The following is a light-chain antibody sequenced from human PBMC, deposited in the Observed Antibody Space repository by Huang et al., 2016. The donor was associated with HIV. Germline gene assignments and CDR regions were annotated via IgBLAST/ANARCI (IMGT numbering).Light chain of an antibody. J-gene: IGKJ2*01. CDR3: QQYNNWPPYT. CDR1: QSVSSN. V-gene: IGKV3-15*01. CDR2: GAS. Sequence: EIVMTQSPATLSVSPGERATLSCRASQSVSSNLAWYQQRTGHAPRLLIYGASTRATGVPARFSGSGFGTEFTLTISSLQSEDFAVYYCQQYNNWPPYTFGQGTKLEIK.